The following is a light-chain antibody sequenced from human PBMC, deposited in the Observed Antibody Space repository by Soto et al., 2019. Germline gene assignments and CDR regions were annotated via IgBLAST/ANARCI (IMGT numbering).Light chain of an antibody. V-gene: IGKV3-11*01. J-gene: IGKJ4*01. Sequence: EIVLTQSPATLSFSPREVTTLSCSAGPSVSNSVALYQDRPGQAPRLLIYDASNRATGVPTRFSGSGSGTDFTLTISSLEPEAFAVYYCQQRNKWPPVTFGGGTKVDIK. CDR3: QQRNKWPPVT. CDR1: PSVSNS. CDR2: DAS.